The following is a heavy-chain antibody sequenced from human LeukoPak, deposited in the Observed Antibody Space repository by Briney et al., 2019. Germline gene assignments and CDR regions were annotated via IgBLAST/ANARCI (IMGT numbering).Heavy chain of an antibody. CDR2: ISGSGGST. V-gene: IGHV3-23*01. CDR3: AKQPNYGSGSYQLDY. CDR1: GFTFSSYA. D-gene: IGHD3-10*01. J-gene: IGHJ4*02. Sequence: TGGSLRLSCAASGFTFSSYAMSWVRQAPGKRLEWVSAISGSGGSTYYADSVKGRFTISRDNSKNTLYLQMNSLRAEDTAVYYCAKQPNYGSGSYQLDYWGQGTLVTVSS.